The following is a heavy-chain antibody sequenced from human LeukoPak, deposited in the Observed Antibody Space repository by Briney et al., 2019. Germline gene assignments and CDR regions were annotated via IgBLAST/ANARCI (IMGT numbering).Heavy chain of an antibody. V-gene: IGHV3-13*01. D-gene: IGHD3-22*01. CDR3: ARGWDYYDSSGYVFDY. CDR1: GFTFSSYD. CDR2: IGTAGDT. Sequence: GGSLRLSCAASGFTFSSYDMHWVRQATGKGLEWVSAIGTAGDTYYPGSVKGRFTISRENAKNSLYLQMNSLRARDTAVYYCARGWDYYDSSGYVFDYWGQGTLVTVSS. J-gene: IGHJ4*02.